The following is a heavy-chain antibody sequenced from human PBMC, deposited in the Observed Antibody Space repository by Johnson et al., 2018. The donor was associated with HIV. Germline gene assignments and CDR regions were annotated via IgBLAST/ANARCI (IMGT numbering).Heavy chain of an antibody. CDR2: ISYDGSSK. CDR1: GFTFSSFA. V-gene: IGHV3-30*04. J-gene: IGHJ3*01. CDR3: ASVNSGAFNF. D-gene: IGHD3-10*01. Sequence: QVQLVESGGGVVQPGRSLRLSCAASGFTFSSFAMHWVRQTPGNGLEWVSIISYDGSSKFYADSVKGRFTISRDNSKNTLYLQMNSLTGEDTAIYYCASVNSGAFNFWGQGTMVTVSS.